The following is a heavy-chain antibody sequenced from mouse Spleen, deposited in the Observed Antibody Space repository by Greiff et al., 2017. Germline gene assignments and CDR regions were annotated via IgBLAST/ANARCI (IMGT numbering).Heavy chain of an antibody. V-gene: IGHV7-1*01. CDR2: SRNKANDYTT. D-gene: IGHD6-1*01. CDR3: ARDPLRGAMDY. Sequence: EVQLVESGGGLVQPGRSLRLSCATSGFTFSDFYMEWVRQAPGKGLEWIAASRNKANDYTTEYSASVKGRFIVSRDTSQSILYLQMNALRAEDTAIYYCARDPLRGAMDYWGQGTSVTVSS. CDR1: GFTFSDFY. J-gene: IGHJ4*01.